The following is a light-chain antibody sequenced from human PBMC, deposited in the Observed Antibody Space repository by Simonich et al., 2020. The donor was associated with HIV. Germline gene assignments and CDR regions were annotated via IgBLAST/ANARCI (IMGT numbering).Light chain of an antibody. V-gene: IGLV6-57*03. CDR2: DDN. J-gene: IGLJ2*01. CDR3: QSYDSSNQV. Sequence: FMLTQPHSVSESPGKTVTISCTRSSGSIASNYVQWYQQRPGRGPTTVIYDDNPRPSGVPDRFSGSIDSSSNSASLTISGLKTEDEADYYCQSYDSSNQVFGGGTKLTVL. CDR1: SGSIASNY.